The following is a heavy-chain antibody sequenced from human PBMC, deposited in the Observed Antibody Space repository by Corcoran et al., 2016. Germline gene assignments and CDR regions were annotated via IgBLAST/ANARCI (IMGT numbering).Heavy chain of an antibody. CDR2: IIPIFGTA. Sequence: QVQLVQSGAEVKKPGSSVKVSCKASGGTFSSYAISWVRQAPGQGLEWMRGIIPIFGTANYAQKFQGRVTITADESTRTAYMEQSILSSEDMAVYYCAAVPVHSTHWGQGTLVTVSS. CDR1: GGTFSSYA. CDR3: AAVPVHSTH. J-gene: IGHJ4*02. D-gene: IGHD2-2*01. V-gene: IGHV1-69*01.